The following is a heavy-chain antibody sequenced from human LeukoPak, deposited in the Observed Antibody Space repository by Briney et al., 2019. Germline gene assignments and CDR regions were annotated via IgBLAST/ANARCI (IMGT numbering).Heavy chain of an antibody. Sequence: SETLSLTCAVYGGSFSGYYWSWIRQPPGKGLEWIGEINHSGSTNYNPSLKSRVTISVDTSKNQFSLKLSSVTAADTAVYCSARARITMVRGVIIRAFAFDIWGQGTMVTVSS. CDR1: GGSFSGYY. CDR3: ARARITMVRGVIIRAFAFDI. J-gene: IGHJ3*02. V-gene: IGHV4-34*01. D-gene: IGHD3-10*01. CDR2: INHSGST.